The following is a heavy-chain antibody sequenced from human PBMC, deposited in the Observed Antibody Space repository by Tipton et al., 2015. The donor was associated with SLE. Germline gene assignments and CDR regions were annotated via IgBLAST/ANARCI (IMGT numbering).Heavy chain of an antibody. Sequence: GLVKPSETLSLTCTVSGGSISSPYWSWIRQPPGKGLEWIGYIYYSGSTNFNPSLKSRVTISIDRSGSQFSLSLTSVTAADTAVYYCARMPPGGWNYYFDYWGQGTAVTVSS. CDR2: IYYSGST. D-gene: IGHD1-7*01. CDR1: GGSISSPY. J-gene: IGHJ4*02. V-gene: IGHV4-59*11. CDR3: ARMPPGGWNYYFDY.